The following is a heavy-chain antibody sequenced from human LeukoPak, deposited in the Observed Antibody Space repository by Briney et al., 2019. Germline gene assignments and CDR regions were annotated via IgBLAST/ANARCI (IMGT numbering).Heavy chain of an antibody. J-gene: IGHJ5*02. D-gene: IGHD6-13*01. Sequence: ASVKVSCKASGGTFSSYAISWVRQAPGQGLEWMGIINPSGGSTSYAQKFQGRVTMTRDTSTSTVYMELSSLRSEDTAVYYCARACQYSSSWYPFDPWGQGTLVTVSS. V-gene: IGHV1-46*01. CDR3: ARACQYSSSWYPFDP. CDR2: INPSGGST. CDR1: GGTFSSYA.